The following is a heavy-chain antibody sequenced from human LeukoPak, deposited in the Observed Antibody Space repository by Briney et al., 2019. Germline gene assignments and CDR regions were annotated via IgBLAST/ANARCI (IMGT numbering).Heavy chain of an antibody. CDR3: ARDSIAARQRYFDY. Sequence: GGSLRLSCAASGFTFSSYSMNWVRQAPGKGLEWVSSISSSSSYIYYADSVKGRFTISRDNAKNSLYLQMNSLRAKDTAVYYCARDSIAARQRYFDYWGQGTLVTVSS. D-gene: IGHD6-6*01. CDR1: GFTFSSYS. J-gene: IGHJ4*02. CDR2: ISSSSSYI. V-gene: IGHV3-21*01.